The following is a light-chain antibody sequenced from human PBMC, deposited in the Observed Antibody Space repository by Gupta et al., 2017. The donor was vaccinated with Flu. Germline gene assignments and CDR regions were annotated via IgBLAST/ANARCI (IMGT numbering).Light chain of an antibody. J-gene: IGLJ2*01. CDR3: SSYAGSNNHVV. CDR2: EVS. Sequence: VTISCTGTSSDVGGYNYVSWYQQHPGKAPKLMIFEVSKRPSGVPDRFSGSKSGNTASLTVSGLQAEDEADYYCSSYAGSNNHVVFGGGTKLTVL. V-gene: IGLV2-8*01. CDR1: SSDVGGYNY.